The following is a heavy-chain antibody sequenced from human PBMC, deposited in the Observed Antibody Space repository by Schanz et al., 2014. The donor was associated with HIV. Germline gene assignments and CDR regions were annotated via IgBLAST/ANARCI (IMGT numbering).Heavy chain of an antibody. V-gene: IGHV3-7*01. CDR2: IKQDESEK. CDR1: GFTFSSYW. Sequence: EVQLVESGGGLVQPGGSLRLSCVASGFTFSSYWMSWVRQAPGKGLEWVANIKQDESEKYYADSVKGRFTISRDNAKNSLYLQMNSLRAEDTAVYYCVLLSAKIVGGLGEHYFDHWGQGTLVTVSS. CDR3: VLLSAKIVGGLGEHYFDH. J-gene: IGHJ4*02. D-gene: IGHD1-26*01.